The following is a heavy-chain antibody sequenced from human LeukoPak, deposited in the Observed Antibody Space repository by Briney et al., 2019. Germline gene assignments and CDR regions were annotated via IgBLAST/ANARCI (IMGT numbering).Heavy chain of an antibody. CDR1: GVYFSSSGCY. D-gene: IGHD3-3*01. CDR3: ARQSGGNDAFDI. V-gene: IGHV4-61*05. Sequence: SETLSLTCSVSGVYFSSSGCYWGWIRQPPGKGLEWIGYIYYSGSTNYNPSLKSRVTISVDTSKNQFSLKLSSVTAADTAVYYCARQSGGNDAFDIWGQGTMVTVSS. CDR2: IYYSGST. J-gene: IGHJ3*02.